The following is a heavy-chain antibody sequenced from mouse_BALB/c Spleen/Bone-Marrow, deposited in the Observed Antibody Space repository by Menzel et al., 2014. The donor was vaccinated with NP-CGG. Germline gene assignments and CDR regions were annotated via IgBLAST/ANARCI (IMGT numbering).Heavy chain of an antibody. Sequence: EVMLVESGGGLVQPGGSLKLSCAASGFTFSGYGMSWVRQTPDKGLELVATISGSGSSTYYPDSVKGRFTISRDNARNTLYLQMSSLKSEDTAMYYCARGRDWVDYWGQGTTLTVSS. V-gene: IGHV5-6-3*01. CDR3: ARGRDWVDY. CDR1: GFTFSGYG. D-gene: IGHD4-1*01. J-gene: IGHJ2*01. CDR2: ISGSGSST.